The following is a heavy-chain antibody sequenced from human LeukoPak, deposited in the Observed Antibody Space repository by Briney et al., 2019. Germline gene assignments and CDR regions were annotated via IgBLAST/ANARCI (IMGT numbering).Heavy chain of an antibody. CDR1: GYTLTELS. Sequence: ASVKVSCKVSGYTLTELSMHWVRQAPGKGLEWMGGFDPEDGETIYAQKFQGRVTMTEDTSTDTAYMELSSLRSEDTAVYYCARDFSLLNTQQNYDAFDIWGQGTMVTVSS. J-gene: IGHJ3*02. V-gene: IGHV1-24*01. CDR2: FDPEDGET. D-gene: IGHD1-1*01. CDR3: ARDFSLLNTQQNYDAFDI.